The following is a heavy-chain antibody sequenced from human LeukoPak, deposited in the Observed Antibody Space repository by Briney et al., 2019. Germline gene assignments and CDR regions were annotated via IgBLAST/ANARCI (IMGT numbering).Heavy chain of an antibody. CDR3: ARGFFGVVIIPRDAFDI. D-gene: IGHD3-3*01. J-gene: IGHJ3*02. Sequence: SETLSLTCTVSGGSISSGDYYWSWIRQPPGKGLEWIGYIYYSGSTYYNPSLKSRVTISVDTSKNQFSLKLSSVTAADTAVYYCARGFFGVVIIPRDAFDIWGQGTMVTVSS. CDR1: GGSISSGDYY. V-gene: IGHV4-30-4*01. CDR2: IYYSGST.